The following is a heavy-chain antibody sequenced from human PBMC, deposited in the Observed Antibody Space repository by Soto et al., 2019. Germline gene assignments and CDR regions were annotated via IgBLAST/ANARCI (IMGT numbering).Heavy chain of an antibody. V-gene: IGHV4-34*01. J-gene: IGHJ6*03. Sequence: SETLSLTCAVYGGFFSGYYWSWIRQPPGKGLEWIGEINHSGSTNYNPSLKSRVTISVDTSKNQFSLKLSSVTAADTAVYYCARGTPDFARTIPSIAAAGTSYYYYMDVWGKGTTVTVSS. CDR1: GGFFSGYY. CDR3: ARGTPDFARTIPSIAAAGTSYYYYMDV. D-gene: IGHD6-13*01. CDR2: INHSGST.